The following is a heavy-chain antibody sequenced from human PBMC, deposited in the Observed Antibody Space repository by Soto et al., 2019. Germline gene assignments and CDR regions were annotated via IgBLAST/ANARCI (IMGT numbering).Heavy chain of an antibody. CDR2: MFYSGLT. D-gene: IGHD2-15*01. CDR3: APLSVSLSGPYGIHV. J-gene: IGHJ6*02. V-gene: IGHV4-39*01. CDR1: GYSVTSSDYY. Sequence: SETLSLTCSVSGYSVTSSDYYWAWIRQSPGKGLEWIGSMFYSGLTYYNPSLKSRVTLSVDTSKNQFSVRLNSVTAADTAVYYCAPLSVSLSGPYGIHVWGQGTTVTVSS.